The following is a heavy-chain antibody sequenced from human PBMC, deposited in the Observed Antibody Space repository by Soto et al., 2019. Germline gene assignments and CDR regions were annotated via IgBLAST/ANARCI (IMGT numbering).Heavy chain of an antibody. CDR3: ARSYPNTIFGVVPSRGLDV. J-gene: IGHJ6*02. CDR1: GVSISSNY. V-gene: IGHV4-59*01. Sequence: SETLSLTCIVSGVSISSNYWSWIRQPPGQGLEWIGYIHYSGSTNFNPSLKNRAVMSVDTSKNQFSLRLSSVTAADTAVYYCARSYPNTIFGVVPSRGLDVWGQGATVTVSS. D-gene: IGHD3-3*01. CDR2: IHYSGST.